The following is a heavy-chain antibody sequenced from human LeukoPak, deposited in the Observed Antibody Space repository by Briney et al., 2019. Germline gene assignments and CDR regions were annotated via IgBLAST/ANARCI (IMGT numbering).Heavy chain of an antibody. CDR2: IYSGGST. CDR3: ARDEGYGSGSFDP. D-gene: IGHD3-10*01. CDR1: GFTVSSNY. Sequence: GGSLRLSCAASGFTVSSNYMNWVRQAPGKGLEWVSVIYSGGSTYYADSVEGRFTISRDTSKNTLYLQMTSLRAEDTAVYYCARDEGYGSGSFDPWGQGTLVAVSS. J-gene: IGHJ5*02. V-gene: IGHV3-53*01.